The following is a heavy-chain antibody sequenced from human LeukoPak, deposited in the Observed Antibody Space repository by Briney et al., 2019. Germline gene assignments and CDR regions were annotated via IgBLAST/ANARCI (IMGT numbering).Heavy chain of an antibody. V-gene: IGHV3-48*01. CDR2: IHSTSSTI. CDR3: ARVVQDVTGADF. Sequence: GGSLRLSCAASGFTFSSYAMSWVRQAPGKGLEWISYIHSTSSTIHYADSVKGRFTISRDNAYNSLYLQMNSLRAEDTAVYYCARVVQDVTGADFWGQGTLVTVSS. D-gene: IGHD3-9*01. J-gene: IGHJ4*02. CDR1: GFTFSSYA.